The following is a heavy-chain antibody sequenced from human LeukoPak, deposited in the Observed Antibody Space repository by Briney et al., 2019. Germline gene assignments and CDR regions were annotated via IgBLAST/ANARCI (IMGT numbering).Heavy chain of an antibody. V-gene: IGHV4-4*07. CDR2: IYTSGST. CDR1: GGSISSYY. CDR3: ARGRITMVRGVTPYYYYYMDV. Sequence: SETLSLTCTVSGGSISSYYWSWIRQPAGKGLEWIGRIYTSGSTNYNPSLKSRVTMSVDTSKNQFSLKLSSVTAADTAVYYCARGRITMVRGVTPYYYYYMDVWGKGTTVTISS. D-gene: IGHD3-10*01. J-gene: IGHJ6*03.